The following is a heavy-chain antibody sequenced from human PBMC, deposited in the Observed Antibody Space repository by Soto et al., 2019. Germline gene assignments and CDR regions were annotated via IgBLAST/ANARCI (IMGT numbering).Heavy chain of an antibody. V-gene: IGHV5-51*01. Sequence: GESLKISCKASVYSITSYWIAWVRQMPGQGLEWMGIIFPDDSDTRYSPSFQGQVTISADKSISTAYVQWSSLKASDTAMYYCTRGGVATRTFDYWGQGTLVTVSS. CDR3: TRGGVATRTFDY. CDR2: IFPDDSDT. J-gene: IGHJ4*02. CDR1: VYSITSYW. D-gene: IGHD3-3*01.